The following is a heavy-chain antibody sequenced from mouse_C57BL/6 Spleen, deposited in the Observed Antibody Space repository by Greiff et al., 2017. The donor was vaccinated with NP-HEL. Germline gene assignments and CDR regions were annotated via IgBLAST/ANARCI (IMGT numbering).Heavy chain of an antibody. CDR1: GYTFTSYW. CDR2: IDPNSGGT. CDR3: ARGDPLLLRRTGYYYYAMDY. J-gene: IGHJ4*01. Sequence: QVQLQQPVAELVKPGASVKLSCKASGYTFTSYWMHWVKQRPGRGLEWIGRIDPNSGGTKYNEKFKSKATLTVDKPSSTAYMQLSSLTSEDSAVYYCARGDPLLLRRTGYYYYAMDYWGQGTSVTVSS. D-gene: IGHD1-1*01. V-gene: IGHV1-72*01.